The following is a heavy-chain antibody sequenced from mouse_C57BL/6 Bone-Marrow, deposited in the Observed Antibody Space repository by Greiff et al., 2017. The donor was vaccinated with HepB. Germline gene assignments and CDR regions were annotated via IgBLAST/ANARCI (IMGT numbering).Heavy chain of an antibody. CDR3: ARGGGTTVSPYYYAMDY. V-gene: IGHV3-8*01. CDR2: ISYSGST. D-gene: IGHD1-1*01. Sequence: EVHLVESGPGLAKPSQTLSLTCSVTGYSITSDYWNWIRKFPGNKLEYMGYISYSGSTYYNPSLKSRISITRDTSKNQYYLQLNSVTTEDTATYYCARGGGTTVSPYYYAMDYWGQGTSVTVSS. CDR1: GYSITSDY. J-gene: IGHJ4*01.